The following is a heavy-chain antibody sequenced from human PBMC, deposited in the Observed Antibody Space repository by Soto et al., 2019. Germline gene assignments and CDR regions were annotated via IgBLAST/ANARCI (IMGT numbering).Heavy chain of an antibody. CDR2: INQGGTT. CDR1: GGSFSGHY. Sequence: SETLSLTCAVYGGSFSGHYLSWIRQPPGKGLEWIGEINQGGTTNYNPSLKSRATMSVDTSKNQFSLKLSSVTAADTAVYYCARGVTGYSSSWYAYWGQGTLVTVYS. V-gene: IGHV4-34*01. J-gene: IGHJ4*02. CDR3: ARGVTGYSSSWYAY. D-gene: IGHD6-13*01.